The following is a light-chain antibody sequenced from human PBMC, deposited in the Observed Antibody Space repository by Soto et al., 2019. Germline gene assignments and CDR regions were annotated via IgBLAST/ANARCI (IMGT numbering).Light chain of an antibody. J-gene: IGKJ5*01. CDR2: GAS. Sequence: EIVLTQSPGTLSLSPGERATLSCRASQSVSRTYLAWYQLTPVQAPRLLIYGASNKATGVPDRVSGSGSGTEFTLTISGLEPENFAVYYCQQYDRSPFTFGHGTLLEIK. CDR1: QSVSRTY. V-gene: IGKV3-20*01. CDR3: QQYDRSPFT.